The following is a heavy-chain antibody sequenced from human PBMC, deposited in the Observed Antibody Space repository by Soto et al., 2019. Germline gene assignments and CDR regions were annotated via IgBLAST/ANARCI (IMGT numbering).Heavy chain of an antibody. V-gene: IGHV1-69*02. CDR3: ARYKGPAXXXXXYYYGMDV. J-gene: IGHJ6*02. Sequence: QVQLVQSGAEVKKPGSSVKVSCKASGGTFSSYTISWVRQAPGQGLEWMGRIIPILGIANYAQKFQGRVTITADKSTSTAYMELSSLRSEDTAVYYCARYKGPAXXXXXYYYGMDVWGQGTTVTVSS. D-gene: IGHD1-1*01. CDR1: GGTFSSYT. CDR2: IIPILGIA.